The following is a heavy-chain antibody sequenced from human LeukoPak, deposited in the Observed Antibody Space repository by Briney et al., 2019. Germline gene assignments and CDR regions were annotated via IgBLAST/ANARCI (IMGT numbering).Heavy chain of an antibody. CDR3: ARRFPDYDFWSGYYTAYYFDY. D-gene: IGHD3-3*01. CDR2: IYYSGST. J-gene: IGHJ4*02. V-gene: IGHV4-39*01. Sequence: SETLSLTCTVSGGSISSSSYYWGWIRQPPGKGLEWIGSIYYSGSTYYNPSLKSRVTISVDTSKNQFSLKLSSVTAADTAVYYCARRFPDYDFWSGYYTAYYFDYWGQGTLVTVSS. CDR1: GGSISSSSYY.